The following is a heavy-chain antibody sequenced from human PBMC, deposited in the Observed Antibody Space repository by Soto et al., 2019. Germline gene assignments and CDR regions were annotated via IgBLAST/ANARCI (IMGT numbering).Heavy chain of an antibody. CDR3: ARDGAGDYDSSGYYSGAFDI. D-gene: IGHD3-22*01. CDR2: IIPIFGTA. CDR1: GGTFSSYA. Sequence: QVQLVQSGAEVKKPGSSVKVSCKASGGTFSSYAISWVRQAPGQGLEWMGGIIPIFGTANYAQKFQGRVTSTADESTSTAYMELSSLRSEDTAVYYCARDGAGDYDSSGYYSGAFDIWGQGTMVTVSS. J-gene: IGHJ3*02. V-gene: IGHV1-69*12.